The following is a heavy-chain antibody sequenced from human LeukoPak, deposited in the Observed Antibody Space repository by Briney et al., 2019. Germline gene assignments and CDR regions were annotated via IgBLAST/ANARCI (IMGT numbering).Heavy chain of an antibody. V-gene: IGHV3-7*01. CDR2: IKQDGSDK. CDR1: GFTLSSYW. D-gene: IGHD4/OR15-4a*01. Sequence: GGSLRLSCAASGFTLSSYWMCWVHQAPGKGLEWVAIIKQDGSDKYYVDSVEGRFIISRDNAKNSLYLQMNSLRAEDTAVYYCLTSTRSHRFDYWGQGTLVTVSS. CDR3: LTSTRSHRFDY. J-gene: IGHJ4*02.